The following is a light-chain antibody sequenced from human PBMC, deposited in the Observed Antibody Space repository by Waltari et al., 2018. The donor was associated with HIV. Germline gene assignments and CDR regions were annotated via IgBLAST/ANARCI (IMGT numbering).Light chain of an antibody. CDR1: PSTIGSNY. J-gene: IGLJ2*01. Sequence: SVLTQPPSASGTPGQRVTISCSGRPSTIGSNYVFWDHHPPGTASKLPTPRNEQSPSGVPARCSASTSGTSASVAISVLRSEDEADYYCVAWDDGLRGVLFGGGTKVAVL. CDR3: VAWDDGLRGVL. V-gene: IGLV1-47*01. CDR2: RNE.